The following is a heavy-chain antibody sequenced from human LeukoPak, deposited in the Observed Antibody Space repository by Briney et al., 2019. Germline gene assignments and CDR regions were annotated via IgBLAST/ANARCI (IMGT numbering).Heavy chain of an antibody. J-gene: IGHJ1*01. CDR3: ARTYCSGGSCYSSGYFQH. V-gene: IGHV1-46*01. D-gene: IGHD2-15*01. CDR2: INRSGGST. Sequence: ASVKVSCKASGYTFTSYYMHWVRQPPGQGLEWMGIINRSGGSTSYAQKFQGRVTMTRDTSTSTVYMELSSLRSEDTAVYYCARTYCSGGSCYSSGYFQHWGQGTLVTVSS. CDR1: GYTFTSYY.